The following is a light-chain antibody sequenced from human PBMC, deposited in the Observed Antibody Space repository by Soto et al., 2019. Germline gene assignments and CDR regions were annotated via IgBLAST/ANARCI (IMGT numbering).Light chain of an antibody. Sequence: DIHMTQSPSSLSASVGDTVTITCRASQNIDMYLNWYQQKPGKAPRVLISGASNLQSGVPSRFSGSGSGTDFTLTISSLQSEDFASYLCQHTFNSPPWTFGQGTKVDIK. CDR3: QHTFNSPPWT. CDR1: QNIDMY. J-gene: IGKJ1*01. V-gene: IGKV1-39*01. CDR2: GAS.